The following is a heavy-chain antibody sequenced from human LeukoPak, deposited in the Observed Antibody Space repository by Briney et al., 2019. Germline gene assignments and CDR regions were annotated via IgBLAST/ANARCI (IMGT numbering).Heavy chain of an antibody. Sequence: TGGSLRLSCAASGFTFSSYSMNWVRQAPGKGLEWVSYISSSSSTIYYADSVKGRFTISRDNSKNTLYLQMNSLRAEDTAVYYCAKERGLDYYGSGSYYKGIDYWGQGTLVTVSS. CDR3: AKERGLDYYGSGSYYKGIDY. CDR2: ISSSSSTI. CDR1: GFTFSSYS. J-gene: IGHJ4*02. D-gene: IGHD3-10*01. V-gene: IGHV3-48*01.